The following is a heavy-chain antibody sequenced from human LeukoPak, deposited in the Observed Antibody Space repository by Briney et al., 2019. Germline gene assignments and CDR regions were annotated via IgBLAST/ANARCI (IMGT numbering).Heavy chain of an antibody. V-gene: IGHV4-39*01. CDR1: GGSISSNYYY. CDR2: IFHRGNT. D-gene: IGHD6-13*01. Sequence: SETLSLTCTISGGSISSNYYYRGWIRQPPGKGLEWIGSIFHRGNTYYTPSLKSRFTISVDTSKNQFSLRLSSVTAADTAMYYCARLGIAAAVPYFLDYWGQGVLVTVSS. CDR3: ARLGIAAAVPYFLDY. J-gene: IGHJ4*02.